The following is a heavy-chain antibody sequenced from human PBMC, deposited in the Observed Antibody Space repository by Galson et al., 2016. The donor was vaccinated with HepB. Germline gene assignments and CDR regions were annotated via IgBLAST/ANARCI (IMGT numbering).Heavy chain of an antibody. CDR2: ISPYNGNT. Sequence: SVKVSCKASGYTFIRYALIWVRRAPGQGLEWLGWISPYNGNTEYAQNFQDRVTLTTDTSTSTAYMELRSLRSDDTAFYYCTREAMPVKIFAVTRGPDGWFDPWGQGTLVTVSS. D-gene: IGHD3-3*01. CDR3: TREAMPVKIFAVTRGPDGWFDP. V-gene: IGHV1-18*01. J-gene: IGHJ5*02. CDR1: GYTFIRYA.